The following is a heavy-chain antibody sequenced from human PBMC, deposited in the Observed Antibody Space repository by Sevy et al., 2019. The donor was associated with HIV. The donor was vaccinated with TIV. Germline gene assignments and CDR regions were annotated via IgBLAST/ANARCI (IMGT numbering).Heavy chain of an antibody. Sequence: KQSQTLSLTCTVSGGSISSSSYYWGWIRQPPGKGLEWIGSIYYSGRNYYNPSLKSRVTISVDTLKNQFSLKLSSVTAADTAVYYCARQGQQWLADFDYWGQGTLVTVSS. CDR1: GGSISSSSYY. CDR3: ARQGQQWLADFDY. J-gene: IGHJ4*02. V-gene: IGHV4-39*01. CDR2: IYYSGRN. D-gene: IGHD6-19*01.